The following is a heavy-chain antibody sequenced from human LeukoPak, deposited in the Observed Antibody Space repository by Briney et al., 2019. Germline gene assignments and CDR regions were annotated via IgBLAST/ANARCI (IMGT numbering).Heavy chain of an antibody. J-gene: IGHJ5*02. CDR2: IYYSGST. Sequence: SETLSLTCTVSGGSISSYYWSWIRQPPGKGLEWIGYIYYSGSTNYNPSLKSRVTISVDTSKNQFSLKLSSVTAADTAVYYCARVGFGVTPWFDPWGQGTLVTVSS. V-gene: IGHV4-59*01. CDR1: GGSISSYY. CDR3: ARVGFGVTPWFDP. D-gene: IGHD3-10*01.